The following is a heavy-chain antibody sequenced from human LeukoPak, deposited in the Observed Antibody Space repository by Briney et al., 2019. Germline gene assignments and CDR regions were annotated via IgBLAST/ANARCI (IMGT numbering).Heavy chain of an antibody. J-gene: IGHJ4*02. CDR2: ISDTGDST. Sequence: GGSLRLSCAASGFTFSSYSMNWVRQAPGKGLEWVSTISDTGDSTYYADSVKGRFTISRDNSENTLYLQMNGLRAEDTAIYFCATGAYCDHWGQGTLVTVSS. V-gene: IGHV3-23*01. CDR1: GFTFSSYS. CDR3: ATGAYCDH.